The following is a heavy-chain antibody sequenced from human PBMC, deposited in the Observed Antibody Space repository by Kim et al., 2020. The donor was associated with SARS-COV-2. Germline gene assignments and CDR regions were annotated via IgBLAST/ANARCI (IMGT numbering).Heavy chain of an antibody. V-gene: IGHV3-23*01. CDR3: AKEPRAAGGF. J-gene: IGHJ6*02. D-gene: IGHD6-13*01. Sequence: CSADSVRGRFTISRDNSKSTLYLQMNSLRAEDTAVYYCAKEPRAAGGFWGQGTTVTVSS.